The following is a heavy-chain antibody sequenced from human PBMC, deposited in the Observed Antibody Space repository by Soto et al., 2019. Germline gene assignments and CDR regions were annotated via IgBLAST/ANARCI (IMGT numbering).Heavy chain of an antibody. CDR1: GGSISSGGYY. CDR3: ARGTYYYDSSGYRKEGTDY. J-gene: IGHJ4*02. V-gene: IGHV4-31*03. D-gene: IGHD3-22*01. Sequence: QVQLQESGPGLVKPSQTLSLTCTVSGGSISSGGYYWSWIRQHPGKGLEWIGYIYYSGSTYYNPSLNSRVTISVDTSKNQFSLKLSSVTAADTAVYYCARGTYYYDSSGYRKEGTDYWGQGTLVTVSS. CDR2: IYYSGST.